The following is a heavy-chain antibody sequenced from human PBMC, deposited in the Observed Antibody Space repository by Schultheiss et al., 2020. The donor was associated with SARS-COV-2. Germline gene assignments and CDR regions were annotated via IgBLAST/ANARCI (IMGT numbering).Heavy chain of an antibody. J-gene: IGHJ3*02. D-gene: IGHD3-16*01. CDR2: ISDSGGST. V-gene: IGHV3-23*01. CDR3: AKDRFISDAFDI. CDR1: GFTFSTYA. Sequence: GGSLRLSCAASGFTFSTYAMSWVRQAPGKGLEWLSTISDSGGSTYYADSVKGRFTISRDNSKNTLYLQMNSLRAEDTAVYYCAKDRFISDAFDIWGQGTMVTVSS.